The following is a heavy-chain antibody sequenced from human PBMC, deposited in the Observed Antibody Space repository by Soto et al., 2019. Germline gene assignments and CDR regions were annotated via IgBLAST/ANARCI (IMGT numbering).Heavy chain of an antibody. CDR2: IYKSTTT. V-gene: IGHV4-30-4*01. J-gene: IGHJ5*01. Sequence: PSETLSLTCSVSGDSISTVDYFWAWIRQPPGQALEYIGYIYKSTTTYYNPSFESRVAISLDTSKSQFSLTVTSVTAADTAMYFSARGRYCLTGRCFPNWFDSWGQGTLVTVSS. CDR3: ARGRYCLTGRCFPNWFDS. D-gene: IGHD2-15*01. CDR1: GDSISTVDYF.